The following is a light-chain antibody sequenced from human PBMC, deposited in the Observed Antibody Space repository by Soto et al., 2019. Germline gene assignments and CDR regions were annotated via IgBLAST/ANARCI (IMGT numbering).Light chain of an antibody. Sequence: EIVMTQSPATLSVAPGERAPLSCRASQSVSSSLAWYQQKPGQAPRLLIYGASTRATGIPARFSGSGSGTDFSLTISRLEPEDFAVYYCQQYGSSPITFGQGTRLEIK. J-gene: IGKJ5*01. CDR3: QQYGSSPIT. V-gene: IGKV3-20*01. CDR1: QSVSSS. CDR2: GAS.